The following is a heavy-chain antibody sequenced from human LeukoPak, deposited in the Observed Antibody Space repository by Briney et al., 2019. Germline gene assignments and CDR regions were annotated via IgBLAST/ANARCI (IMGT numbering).Heavy chain of an antibody. CDR3: ARSRYYSSGSYYKTRNNYYYMDV. D-gene: IGHD3-10*01. J-gene: IGHJ6*03. CDR1: DGSISSGSGSYY. CDR2: IYASGIT. V-gene: IGHV4-61*02. Sequence: PSQTLSLTCTVSDGSISSGSGSYYWSWIRQPAGKGLEWIGRIYASGITNYNPSLKSRVTISVDMSKNEFSLKLRSATAADTAVYYCARSRYYSSGSYYKTRNNYYYMDVWGKGTTVTISS.